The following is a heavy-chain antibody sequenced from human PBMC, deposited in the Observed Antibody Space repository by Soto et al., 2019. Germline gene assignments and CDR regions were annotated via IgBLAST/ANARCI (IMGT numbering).Heavy chain of an antibody. CDR1: GFTFSSYA. Sequence: GGSLRLSCAASGFTFSSYAMAWVRQAPGKGLEWVSAISGSGVSTYYADSVKGRFTISRDISKNTLYLQMNSLRAEDTAVYYCAKSVVGGYSYGFVYWGQGTLVTVSS. CDR2: ISGSGVST. CDR3: AKSVVGGYSYGFVY. V-gene: IGHV3-23*01. J-gene: IGHJ4*02. D-gene: IGHD5-18*01.